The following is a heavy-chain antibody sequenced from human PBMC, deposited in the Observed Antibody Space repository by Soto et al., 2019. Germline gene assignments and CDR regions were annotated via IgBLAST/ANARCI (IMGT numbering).Heavy chain of an antibody. CDR3: ARYALKWLNRSLDFDY. CDR2: IWYDGSNT. CDR1: GFFFRDFG. J-gene: IGHJ4*02. V-gene: IGHV3-33*01. Sequence: GGSLRLSCVASGFFFRDFGMHWVRQAPGKGLEWVSVIWYDGSNTYQGESVKGRFTMSRDISKNTLYLQMNSLRPEDTALYYYARYALKWLNRSLDFDYWGQGTLVTVSS. D-gene: IGHD5-12*01.